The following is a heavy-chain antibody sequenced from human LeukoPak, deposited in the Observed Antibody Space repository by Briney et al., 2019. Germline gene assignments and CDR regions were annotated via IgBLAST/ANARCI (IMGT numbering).Heavy chain of an antibody. CDR2: IYYSGST. CDR3: AMHLSY. Sequence: SETLSLTCTVCGGSISSRSYYCGWSRQPPGKGLERIGSIYYSGSTYYNPSLKSRATISVDTSKNQFSLKLSSVTGADPAVYYCAMHLSYWGQGTLVTVSS. V-gene: IGHV4-39*01. CDR1: GGSISSRSYY. J-gene: IGHJ4*02. D-gene: IGHD2/OR15-2a*01.